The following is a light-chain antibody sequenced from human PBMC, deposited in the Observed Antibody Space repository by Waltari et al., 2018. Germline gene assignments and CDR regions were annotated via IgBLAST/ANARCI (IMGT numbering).Light chain of an antibody. Sequence: QSVLTQPPSVSAAPGQWVTIPCSGGSSNIGNNYVSWYRQFPGTAPKLLIYEKRERAYGTTCPFAGPQTGTSATLDITGLQAGDEADYYGGTRDSGLGGAVFGGHTHLTV. CDR2: EKR. CDR3: GTRDSGLGGAV. J-gene: IGLJ7*01. V-gene: IGLV1-51*02. CDR1: SSNIGNNY.